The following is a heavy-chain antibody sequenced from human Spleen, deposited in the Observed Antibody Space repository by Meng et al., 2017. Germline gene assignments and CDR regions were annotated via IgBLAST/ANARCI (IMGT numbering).Heavy chain of an antibody. CDR2: IKSKGNGGKT. CDR3: TTDLPFTKGGVITT. V-gene: IGHV3-15*01. D-gene: IGHD3-16*02. CDR1: GGIFRNLW. Sequence: GESLKISCVASGGIFRNLWMTWVRQAPGKGLEWVGRIKSKGNGGKTDFAAPVKGRFTISRDDPENTLYLQMNSLKTEDTDVYYCTTDLPFTKGGVITTWGQGTRVT. J-gene: IGHJ5*01.